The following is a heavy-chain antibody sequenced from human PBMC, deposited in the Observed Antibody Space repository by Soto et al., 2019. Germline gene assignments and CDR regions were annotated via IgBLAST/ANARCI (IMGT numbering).Heavy chain of an antibody. CDR1: GFTVSNNY. J-gene: IGHJ6*02. Sequence: PGWSLRLSCAASGFTVSNNYMSWVRQAPGKGLEWVSHIYSGGTTYYTDSVKGRFTISRDNSKNTLYLHMNSLRVEDTAVYYCARDQFFGSASSNTRYSYFCGMDVWGPVTTVTVSS. CDR2: IYSGGTT. D-gene: IGHD3-10*01. CDR3: ARDQFFGSASSNTRYSYFCGMDV. V-gene: IGHV3-53*01.